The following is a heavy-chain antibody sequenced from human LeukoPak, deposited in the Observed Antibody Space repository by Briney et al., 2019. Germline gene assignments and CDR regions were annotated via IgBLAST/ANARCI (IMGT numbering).Heavy chain of an antibody. CDR2: IYSGGST. Sequence: GGSLRLSCAASGFTVSSNYMSWVRQAPGKGLEWVSVIYSGGSTYYADSVKGRFTISRDNAKNSLYLQMNSLRAEDTAVYYCARDMADRRKDAFDIWGQGTMVTVSS. CDR1: GFTVSSNY. J-gene: IGHJ3*02. V-gene: IGHV3-53*01. CDR3: ARDMADRRKDAFDI. D-gene: IGHD3-10*01.